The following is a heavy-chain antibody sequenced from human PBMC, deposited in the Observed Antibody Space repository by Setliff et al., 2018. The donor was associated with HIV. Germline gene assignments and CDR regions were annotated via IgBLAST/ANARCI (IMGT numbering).Heavy chain of an antibody. J-gene: IGHJ4*02. Sequence: PGGSLTLSCETSGFTFGSYWMSWVRQAPGKGLEWVANIKQDGSAEYYVDSVNGRFTTSRDNAPNSLYLQMNRLRGEDTAVYYCAGSRGYFVKADWGQGTLVTVSS. CDR3: AGSRGYFVKAD. CDR2: IKQDGSAE. CDR1: GFTFGSYW. V-gene: IGHV3-7*01. D-gene: IGHD1-1*01.